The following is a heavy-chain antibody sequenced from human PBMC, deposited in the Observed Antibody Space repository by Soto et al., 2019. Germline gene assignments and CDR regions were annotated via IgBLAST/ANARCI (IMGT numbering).Heavy chain of an antibody. J-gene: IGHJ4*02. CDR1: GVSISTYY. CDR2: IYYSGST. CDR3: ASYYSGSFSPIYF. V-gene: IGHV4-59*08. Sequence: SETLSLTCTVSGVSISTYYCWIRQPPGKGLEWIGYIYYSGSTNYNPSLKSRVTISVDTSKNQFSLMLNSVTAADTAVYYCASYYSGSFSPIYFWGQGTLVTVSS. D-gene: IGHD1-26*01.